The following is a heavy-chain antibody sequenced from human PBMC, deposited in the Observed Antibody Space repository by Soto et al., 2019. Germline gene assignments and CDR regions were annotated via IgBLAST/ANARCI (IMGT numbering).Heavy chain of an antibody. Sequence: GESLKISCKGSGYSFTSYWIGWVRQMPGKGLEWMGIIYPGDSDTRYSPSFQGQVTISADKSISTAYLQWSSLKASDTAMYYCARLVLSGWYVPALIHFDYWGQGTLVTVSS. D-gene: IGHD6-19*01. CDR2: IYPGDSDT. J-gene: IGHJ4*02. V-gene: IGHV5-51*01. CDR1: GYSFTSYW. CDR3: ARLVLSGWYVPALIHFDY.